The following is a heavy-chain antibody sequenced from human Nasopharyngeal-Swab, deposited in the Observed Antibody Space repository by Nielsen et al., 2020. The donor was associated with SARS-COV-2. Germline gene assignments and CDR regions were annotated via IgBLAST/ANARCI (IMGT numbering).Heavy chain of an antibody. J-gene: IGHJ5*02. D-gene: IGHD3-3*01. CDR3: ARVAQLRFRVDP. CDR2: INAGNGNT. CDR1: GYTFTNYA. V-gene: IGHV1-3*01. Sequence: ASVKVSCKASGYTFTNYARHWVRQAPGQRLEWMGWINAGNGNTKYSQKFQGRVILTRDTSASTAYMELSSLRSEDTAVYYCARVAQLRFRVDPWGQGTLVTVSS.